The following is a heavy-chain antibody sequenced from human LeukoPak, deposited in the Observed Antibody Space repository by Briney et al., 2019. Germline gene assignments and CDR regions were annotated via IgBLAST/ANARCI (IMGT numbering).Heavy chain of an antibody. CDR1: GGSFSGYY. D-gene: IGHD3-9*01. Sequence: SETLSLTCAVYGGSFSGYYWSWIRQPPGKGLEWIGEINHSGSTNYNPSLKSRVTISVDTSKNQFSLKLSSVTAADTAVYYCARGPGRGVRYFDWLSPPGNAFDIWGQGTMVTVSS. CDR2: INHSGST. J-gene: IGHJ3*02. CDR3: ARGPGRGVRYFDWLSPPGNAFDI. V-gene: IGHV4-34*01.